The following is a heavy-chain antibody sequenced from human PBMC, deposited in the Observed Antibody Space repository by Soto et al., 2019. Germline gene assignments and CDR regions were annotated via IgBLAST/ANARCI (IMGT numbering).Heavy chain of an antibody. Sequence: PGGSLRLSCETSGFTFSSFAMHWVRQAPGKELEWVAVVSNNEYNNYYADSVKGRFTISRDKSKNTVFLQMNSLRVEDTAVYYCAREVGSGTYYNGWFDPWGQGTLVTVSS. CDR2: VSNNEYNN. V-gene: IGHV3-30-3*01. CDR3: AREVGSGTYYNGWFDP. D-gene: IGHD3-10*01. CDR1: GFTFSSFA. J-gene: IGHJ5*02.